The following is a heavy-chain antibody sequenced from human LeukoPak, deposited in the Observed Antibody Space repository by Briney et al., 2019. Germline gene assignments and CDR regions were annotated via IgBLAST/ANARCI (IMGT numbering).Heavy chain of an antibody. CDR1: GYTFTSYG. J-gene: IGHJ5*02. D-gene: IGHD3-10*01. CDR3: ARDQTIIRGEMESGDWFDP. V-gene: IGHV1-18*01. Sequence: ASVKVSCKASGYTFTSYGVSWVRQAPGQGLEWMGWISAYNGDKNYAQKFQGRVTMTTDTSTSIAYMELRSLRSDDTAMYYCARDQTIIRGEMESGDWFDPWGQGTLVTVSS. CDR2: ISAYNGDK.